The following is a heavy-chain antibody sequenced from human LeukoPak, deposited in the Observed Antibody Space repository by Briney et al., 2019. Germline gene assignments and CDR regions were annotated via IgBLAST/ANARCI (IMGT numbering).Heavy chain of an antibody. CDR3: AAFQNGHPPPHY. J-gene: IGHJ4*02. D-gene: IGHD1-1*01. CDR2: IVVGSGNT. Sequence: SVTVSCTASGFTFTSSAMQWVRQAPGQRLEWIGWIVVGSGNTNYAQKFQERVTITRDMSTSTAYIELSSLRSEDTAVYYCAAFQNGHPPPHYWGRGTLVTVSS. CDR1: GFTFTSSA. V-gene: IGHV1-58*02.